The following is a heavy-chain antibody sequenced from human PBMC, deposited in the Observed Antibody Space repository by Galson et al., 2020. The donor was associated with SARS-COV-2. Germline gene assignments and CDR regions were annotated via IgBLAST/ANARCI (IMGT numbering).Heavy chain of an antibody. CDR1: GYSFSNFW. V-gene: IGHV5-51*01. J-gene: IGHJ4*02. D-gene: IGHD1-26*01. Sequence: KIGESLKISCTASGYSFSNFWITWVRQMPGKGLEWMGAIYPGNSVTVYSPSFRGQVTISVDMSIRTASLQWASLQASDTAVYYCARAVNWSYDYWGQGTLVSVSS. CDR2: IYPGNSVT. CDR3: ARAVNWSYDY.